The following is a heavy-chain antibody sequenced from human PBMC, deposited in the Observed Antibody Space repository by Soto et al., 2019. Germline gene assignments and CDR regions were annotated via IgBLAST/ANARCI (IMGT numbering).Heavy chain of an antibody. CDR1: GFNVNSDY. Sequence: GGSLRLSCAASGFNVNSDYMNWVRQTPGKGLEWVASIYSGETTYYADSVRGRFTISSNKSKNTLYFQLSSLRIEDTAVYYCTRDGRGLGRLSLFEYWGQGVLVTVSS. J-gene: IGHJ4*02. V-gene: IGHV3-53*01. CDR2: IYSGETT. CDR3: TRDGRGLGRLSLFEY. D-gene: IGHD2-21*02.